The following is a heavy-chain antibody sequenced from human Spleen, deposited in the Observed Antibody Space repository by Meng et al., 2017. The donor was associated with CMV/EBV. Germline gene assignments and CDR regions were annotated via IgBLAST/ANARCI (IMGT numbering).Heavy chain of an antibody. V-gene: IGHV4-30-4*08. D-gene: IGHD2-2*01. CDR2: IYYSGST. CDR3: ARENIVVVPDWYFDL. J-gene: IGHJ2*01. CDR1: GGSISSGDYY. Sequence: QVQLQESGPGPVTPSQTLYLTCTVSGGSISSGDYYWSWIRQPPGKGLEWIGYIYYSGSTYYNPSLKSRVTISVDTSKNQFSLKLSSVTAADTAVYYCARENIVVVPDWYFDLWGRGTLVTVSS.